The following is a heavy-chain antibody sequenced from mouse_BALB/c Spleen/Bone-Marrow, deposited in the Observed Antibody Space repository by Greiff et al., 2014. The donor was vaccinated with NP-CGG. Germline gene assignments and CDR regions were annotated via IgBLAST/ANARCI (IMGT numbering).Heavy chain of an antibody. CDR1: GYTFTTYY. CDR3: VREDYGSGSFDY. D-gene: IGHD1-1*01. Sequence: VKLQESGPELVKPGASVRISCKVSGYTFTTYYLHWVKQRPGQGLEWIGWIYPGDLNTKYNQQFKATATLTADKSSSTAYMQHSSLTTEDSAVYFYVREDYGSGSFDYWGQGTTLTVSS. V-gene: IGHV1S56*01. CDR2: IYPGDLNT. J-gene: IGHJ2*01.